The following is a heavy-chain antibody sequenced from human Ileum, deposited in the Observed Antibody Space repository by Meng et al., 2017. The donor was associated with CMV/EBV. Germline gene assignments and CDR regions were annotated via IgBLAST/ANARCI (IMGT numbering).Heavy chain of an antibody. J-gene: IGHJ4*02. CDR3: ATSGRGPKYYFDY. V-gene: IGHV1-69*12. D-gene: IGHD1-14*01. CDR2: ISPIFRTS. CDR1: GGTFSSNA. Sequence: QVPLVQSGAEGKKPGSSVKVAGEASGGTFSSNAISWVRHDPGQGLEWMGVISPIFRTSNYAQKFQGRLTITADESTSTAYMELSSLTSGDTAVYYCATSGRGPKYYFDYWGQGTLVTVSS.